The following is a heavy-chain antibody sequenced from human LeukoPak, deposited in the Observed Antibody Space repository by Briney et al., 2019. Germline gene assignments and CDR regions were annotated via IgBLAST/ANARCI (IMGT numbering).Heavy chain of an antibody. CDR2: IHYSGST. V-gene: IGHV4-39*07. D-gene: IGHD6-13*01. CDR1: GGSISSSNYY. J-gene: IGHJ5*02. CDR3: ARGLGYSSTWSNNWFDP. Sequence: PSETLSLTCTVSGGSISSSNYYWAWIRQPPGKGLEWIGNIHYSGSTYYNPSLKSRVTISIDRSKNQFSLKLTSATAADTAVYYCARGLGYSSTWSNNWFDPWGPGTLVTVSS.